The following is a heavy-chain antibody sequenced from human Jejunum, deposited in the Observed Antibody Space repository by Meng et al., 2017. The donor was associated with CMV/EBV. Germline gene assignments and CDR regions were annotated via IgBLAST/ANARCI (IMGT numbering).Heavy chain of an antibody. J-gene: IGHJ4*02. CDR3: TKAAYGGYLGGYFDY. CDR1: GFTFSSNW. D-gene: IGHD5-12*01. CDR2: FSDGTT. V-gene: IGHV3-23*04. Sequence: EVQVGEAGVEFGEPGVSLRLSCSASGFTFSSNWMHWVRQAPGKGLVWVSTFSDGTTDCADSVKGRFTVSRDTSKNTLYLQMNSLRDDDTAIYYCTKAAYGGYLGGYFDYWGQGTLVTVSS.